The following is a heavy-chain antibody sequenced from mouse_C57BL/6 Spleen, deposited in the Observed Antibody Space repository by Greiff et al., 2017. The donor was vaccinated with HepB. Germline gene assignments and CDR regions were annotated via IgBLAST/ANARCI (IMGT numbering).Heavy chain of an antibody. CDR2: ISDGGSYT. CDR1: GFTFSSYA. CDR3: ARDKSDYDAVFDY. J-gene: IGHJ2*01. Sequence: EVKLMESGGGLVKPGGSLKLSCAASGFTFSSYAMSWVRQTPEKRLEWVATISDGGSYTYYPANVKGRFTISRDNDKNNLYLQMSHLKSEDTAMYYCARDKSDYDAVFDYWGQGTTLTVSS. D-gene: IGHD2-4*01. V-gene: IGHV5-4*01.